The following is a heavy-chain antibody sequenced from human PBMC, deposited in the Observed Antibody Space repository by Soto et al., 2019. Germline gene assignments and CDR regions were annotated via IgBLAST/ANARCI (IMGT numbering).Heavy chain of an antibody. CDR1: GGSFSNFG. J-gene: IGHJ4*02. Sequence: SVKVSCKASGGSFSNFGISWVRQAPGQGLEWMGGIVPVFGRPNYAQRFRGGLTITADESTSTGYMELISLRSEDTAVYYCAREGSGYNFRGKGTQVTASS. D-gene: IGHD5-12*01. CDR2: IVPVFGRP. V-gene: IGHV1-69*13. CDR3: AREGSGYNF.